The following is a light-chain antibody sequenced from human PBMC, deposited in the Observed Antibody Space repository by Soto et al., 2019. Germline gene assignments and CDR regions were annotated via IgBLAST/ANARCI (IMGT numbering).Light chain of an antibody. CDR3: QHYGTSLYT. CDR2: GAS. CDR1: QSVSSN. V-gene: IGKV3-15*01. J-gene: IGKJ2*01. Sequence: EIVMTQSPATLSVSPGERATLSCRASQSVSSNLAWYQQKPGQAPRLLIYGASTRATGIPARFSGSGSGTEFTLTISSLQSEDFAVYYCQHYGTSLYTFGQGTKLEI.